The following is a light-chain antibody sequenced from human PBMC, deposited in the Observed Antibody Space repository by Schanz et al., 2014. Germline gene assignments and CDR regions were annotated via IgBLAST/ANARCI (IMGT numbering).Light chain of an antibody. CDR1: QSVLSSSNNKNY. Sequence: DIVMTQSPDSLAVSLGERATINCKSSQSVLSSSNNKNYLAWYQQKPGQPPKLLIYWASTRESGVPDRFSGSGSETDFTLTISSLQSEDFAVYYCQQYSEWPPLTFGQGTKVEV. V-gene: IGKV4-1*01. J-gene: IGKJ1*01. CDR2: WAS. CDR3: QQYSEWPPLT.